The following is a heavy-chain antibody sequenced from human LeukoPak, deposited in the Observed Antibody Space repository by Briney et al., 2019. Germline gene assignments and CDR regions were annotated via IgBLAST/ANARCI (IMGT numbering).Heavy chain of an antibody. CDR1: GYTLTELS. CDR2: FDPEDGET. CDR3: ARGHDYGDYEYHY. Sequence: ASVKVSCKVSGYTLTELSMHWVREAPGKGLEWMGGFDPEDGETIYAQKFQGRVTMTRDTSTSTVYMELSSLRSEDTAVYYCARGHDYGDYEYHYWGQGTLVTVSS. D-gene: IGHD4-17*01. V-gene: IGHV1-24*01. J-gene: IGHJ4*02.